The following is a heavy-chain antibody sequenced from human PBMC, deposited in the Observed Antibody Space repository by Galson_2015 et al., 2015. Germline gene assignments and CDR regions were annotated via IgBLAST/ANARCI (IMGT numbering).Heavy chain of an antibody. CDR2: ISAYNGNT. J-gene: IGHJ4*02. CDR3: ARFIVVVVAATPELDY. V-gene: IGHV1-18*01. Sequence: SVKVSCKASGYTFTSYGISWVRQAPGQGLEWMGWISAYNGNTSYAQKLQGRVTMTTDTSTSTAYMELRSLRSDDTAVYYCARFIVVVVAATPELDYWGQGTLVTVSS. CDR1: GYTFTSYG. D-gene: IGHD2-15*01.